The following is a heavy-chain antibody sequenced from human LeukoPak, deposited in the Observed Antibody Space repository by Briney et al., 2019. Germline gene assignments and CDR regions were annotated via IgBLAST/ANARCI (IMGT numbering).Heavy chain of an antibody. CDR3: STLGIIGFYAFDI. CDR1: GFTFITPW. J-gene: IGHJ3*02. Sequence: GGSLRLSCASSGFTFITPWMTWVRQAPGKGVEWVGLIKSKSDGGTTDHAAPVKGRFSISRDDSKNTLYLQMNSLKAEDTAVYYCSTLGIIGFYAFDIWGQGTMVTVSS. CDR2: IKSKSDGGTT. D-gene: IGHD1-20*01. V-gene: IGHV3-15*01.